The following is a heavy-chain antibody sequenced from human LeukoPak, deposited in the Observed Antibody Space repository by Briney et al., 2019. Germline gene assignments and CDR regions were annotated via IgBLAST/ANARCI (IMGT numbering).Heavy chain of an antibody. CDR2: INTNTGNP. J-gene: IGHJ4*02. V-gene: IGHV7-4-1*02. CDR1: GYTFTSYA. CDR3: ARDGYSYGMGNDY. D-gene: IGHD5-18*01. Sequence: ASVNVSCTASGYTFTSYAMNWVRQAPGQGLEWMGWINTNTGNPTYAQGFTGRFVFSLDTSVSPAYLQISSLKAEDTAVYYCARDGYSYGMGNDYWGQGTLVTVSS.